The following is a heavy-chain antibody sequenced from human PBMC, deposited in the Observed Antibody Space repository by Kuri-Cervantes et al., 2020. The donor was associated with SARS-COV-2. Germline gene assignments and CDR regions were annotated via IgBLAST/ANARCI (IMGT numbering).Heavy chain of an antibody. CDR1: GFTFNSYW. D-gene: IGHD3-3*01. V-gene: IGHV3-7*01. Sequence: GESLKISCAASGFTFNSYWMSWVRQVPGKGLEWVANIKQDGSDKFYAGSVRGRFTISRDNAKDSLYLDMNSLRGDDSAVYYCARESPGIRFLEWVPWGQGTLVTVSS. J-gene: IGHJ5*02. CDR3: ARESPGIRFLEWVP. CDR2: IKQDGSDK.